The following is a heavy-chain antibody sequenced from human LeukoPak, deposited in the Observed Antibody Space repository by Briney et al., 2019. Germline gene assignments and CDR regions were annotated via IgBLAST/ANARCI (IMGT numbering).Heavy chain of an antibody. Sequence: SETLSLTCTVSGGSISSSSYYWGWIRPPPGKGLEWIGSVYYSGSTYYNPSLKSRVTIYVDTSKNQFSLKLSSVTAADTAVYYCARSHPDYYDSSGYFFDYWGQGTLVTVSS. CDR2: VYYSGST. V-gene: IGHV4-39*01. D-gene: IGHD3-22*01. CDR3: ARSHPDYYDSSGYFFDY. CDR1: GGSISSSSYY. J-gene: IGHJ4*02.